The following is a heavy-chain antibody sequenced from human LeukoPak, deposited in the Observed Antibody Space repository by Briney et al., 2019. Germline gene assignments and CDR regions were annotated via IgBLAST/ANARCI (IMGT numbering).Heavy chain of an antibody. CDR3: AKAVTVTTPKATYYYYMDV. Sequence: GGSLRLSCAASGFTFSSYEMNWARQAPGKGLEWVSYISSSGSTIYYADSVKGRFTISRDNSKNTLYLQMNSLRAEDTAVYYCAKAVTVTTPKATYYYYMDVWGKGTTVTISS. CDR1: GFTFSSYE. CDR2: ISSSGSTI. J-gene: IGHJ6*03. D-gene: IGHD4-17*01. V-gene: IGHV3-48*03.